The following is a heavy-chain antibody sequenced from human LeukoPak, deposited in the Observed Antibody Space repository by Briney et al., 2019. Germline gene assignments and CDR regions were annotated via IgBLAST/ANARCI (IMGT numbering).Heavy chain of an antibody. J-gene: IGHJ6*03. CDR2: IYYSGST. Sequence: PSETLSLTCTVSGGSLSSSRYYWGWIRQPPGKGLVWIGSIYYSGSTYYNPSLKSRVTISVDTSKNQFSLKLSSVTAADTAVYYCARGERGYYYYYMDVWGKGTTVTVSS. CDR1: GGSLSSSRYY. D-gene: IGHD2-21*01. V-gene: IGHV4-39*01. CDR3: ARGERGYYYYYMDV.